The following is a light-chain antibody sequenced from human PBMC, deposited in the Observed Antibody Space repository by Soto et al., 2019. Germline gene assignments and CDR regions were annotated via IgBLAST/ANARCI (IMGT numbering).Light chain of an antibody. CDR1: NIGRKS. CDR2: DDS. CDR3: HVWDSSSGHYI. J-gene: IGLJ1*01. Sequence: SYVLTQPPSVSVAPGQTARISCGGNNIGRKSVHWYQQKPGRAPVVVVYDDSDRPSGIPERFSGANSGDTATLTISRVEAGDEADYYCHVWDSSSGHYIFGTGTRSPS. V-gene: IGLV3-21*02.